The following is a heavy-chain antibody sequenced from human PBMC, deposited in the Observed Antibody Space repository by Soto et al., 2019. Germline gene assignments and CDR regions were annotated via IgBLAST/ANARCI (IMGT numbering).Heavy chain of an antibody. D-gene: IGHD2-8*01. J-gene: IGHJ4*02. CDR1: GGSIRCGGYY. V-gene: IGHV4-31*03. CDR2: IYYSGST. CDR3: ARGLVVYAIMAPLDY. Sequence: SLTCTVSGGSIRCGGYYWSWIRQHPGKGLEWIGYIYYSGSTYYNPSLKSRVTISVDTSKNQFSLKLSSVTAADTAVYYCARGLVVYAIMAPLDYWGQGTRVTSPQ.